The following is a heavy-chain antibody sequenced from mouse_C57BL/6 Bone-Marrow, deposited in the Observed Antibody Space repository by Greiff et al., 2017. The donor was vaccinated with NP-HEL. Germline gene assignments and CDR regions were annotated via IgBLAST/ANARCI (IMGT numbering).Heavy chain of an antibody. J-gene: IGHJ1*03. V-gene: IGHV1-64*01. CDR1: GYTFTSYW. D-gene: IGHD1-1*01. CDR2: IHPNSGST. CDR3: ARRGLLLRPYWYFDV. Sequence: QVQLQQPGAELVKPGASVKLSCKASGYTFTSYWMHWVKQRPGQGLEWIGMIHPNSGSTNYNEKFKSKATLTVDKSSSTAYMQLSSLTSEDSAVYYCARRGLLLRPYWYFDVWGTGTTVTVSS.